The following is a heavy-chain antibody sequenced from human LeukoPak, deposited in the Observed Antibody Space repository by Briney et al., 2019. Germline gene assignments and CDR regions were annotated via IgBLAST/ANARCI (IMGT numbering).Heavy chain of an antibody. CDR1: GYTFTSYD. CDR3: ARMNYYGSGRTVLSYYYMDV. CDR2: MNPNSGNT. V-gene: IGHV1-8*01. J-gene: IGHJ6*03. D-gene: IGHD3-10*01. Sequence: ASVKVSCKASGYTFTSYDINWVRQATGQGLEWVGWMNPNSGNTGYAQKFQGRVTMTRNTSISTAYMELSSLRSEDTAVYYCARMNYYGSGRTVLSYYYMDVWGKGTTVTVSS.